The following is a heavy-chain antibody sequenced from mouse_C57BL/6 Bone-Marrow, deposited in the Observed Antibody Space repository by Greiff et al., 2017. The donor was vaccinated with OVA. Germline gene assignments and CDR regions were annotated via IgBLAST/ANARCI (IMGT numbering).Heavy chain of an antibody. Sequence: VQLQQSGAELAKPGASVKLSCKASGYTFTSYWMHWVKQRPGQGLEWIGYINPSSGYTKYNQKFKGKATLTADKSSSTAYMQLSSLTYEDSAVYYCANLRAYWGQGTLVTVSA. V-gene: IGHV1-7*01. J-gene: IGHJ3*01. CDR2: INPSSGYT. CDR1: GYTFTSYW. CDR3: ANLRAY.